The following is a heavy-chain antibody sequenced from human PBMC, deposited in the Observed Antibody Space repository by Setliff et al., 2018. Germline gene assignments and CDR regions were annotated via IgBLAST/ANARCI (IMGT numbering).Heavy chain of an antibody. CDR3: ARMSGFQYIDV. J-gene: IGHJ6*03. Sequence: SETLSLTCTVSDGSLSTYYWSWIRQPVGKGLEWIGQIYTSWSTNYNPSLKSRVTISLDTSKNQFSLSLTSVTAEDTAVYYCARMSGFQYIDVWDKGTTVTVSS. CDR2: IYTSWST. V-gene: IGHV4-4*07. D-gene: IGHD3-3*01. CDR1: DGSLSTYY.